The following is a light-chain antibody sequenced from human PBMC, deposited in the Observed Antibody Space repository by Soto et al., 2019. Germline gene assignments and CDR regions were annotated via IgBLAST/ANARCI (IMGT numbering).Light chain of an antibody. V-gene: IGKV3-15*01. J-gene: IGKJ1*01. CDR1: QSVSSN. Sequence: IVMSKSPATLSVATGEIATLSCMASQSVSSNLAWYQQKPGQAPRLLIYGASTRATGIPARFSGSGSGTEFTLTISSLQSEDFAVYYCQQYNNWPRTFGQGTKVDIK. CDR3: QQYNNWPRT. CDR2: GAS.